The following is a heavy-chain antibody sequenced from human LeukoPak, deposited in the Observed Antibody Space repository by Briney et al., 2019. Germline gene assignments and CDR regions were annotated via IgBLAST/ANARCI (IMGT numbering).Heavy chain of an antibody. Sequence: GGSLRLSCAASGFTFSSYAMSWVRQAPGKGLEWVSAISSSGGATYYADSVKGRFTISRDNSKNTLYLQMNSLRAEDTAVYYCAKGETYIVVTSTSDSWGQGTLVTVSS. J-gene: IGHJ4*02. CDR1: GFTFSSYA. CDR3: AKGETYIVVTSTSDS. CDR2: ISSSGGAT. V-gene: IGHV3-23*01. D-gene: IGHD2-21*02.